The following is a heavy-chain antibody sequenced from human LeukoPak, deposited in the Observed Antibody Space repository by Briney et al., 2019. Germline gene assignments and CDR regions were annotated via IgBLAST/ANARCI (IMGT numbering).Heavy chain of an antibody. Sequence: GGSLRLSCAASGFTFSDYYMSWIRQAPGKGLEWVSYISSSGSIIYYADSVKGRFTISRDNAKNSLYLQMNSLRAEDTALYYCAKENTPYSSGWYYFDYWGQGTLVTVSS. J-gene: IGHJ4*02. D-gene: IGHD6-19*01. CDR1: GFTFSDYY. CDR2: ISSSGSII. CDR3: AKENTPYSSGWYYFDY. V-gene: IGHV3-11*01.